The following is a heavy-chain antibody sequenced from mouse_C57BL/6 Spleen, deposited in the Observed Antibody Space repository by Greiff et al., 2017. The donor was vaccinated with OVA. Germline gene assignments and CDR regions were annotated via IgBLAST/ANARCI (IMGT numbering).Heavy chain of an antibody. D-gene: IGHD1-1*01. CDR3: ASGPNYYGSSYVNY. V-gene: IGHV3-6*01. Sequence: VQLKQSGPGLVKPSQSLSLTCSVTGYSITSGYYWNWIRQFPGNKLEWMGYISYDGSNNYNPSLKNRISITRDTSKNQFFLKLNSVTTEDTATYYCASGPNYYGSSYVNYWGQGTTLTVSS. J-gene: IGHJ2*01. CDR1: GYSITSGYY. CDR2: ISYDGSN.